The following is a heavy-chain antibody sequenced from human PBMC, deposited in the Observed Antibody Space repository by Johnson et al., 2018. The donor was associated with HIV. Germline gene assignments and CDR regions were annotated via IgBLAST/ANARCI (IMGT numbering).Heavy chain of an antibody. CDR3: AREGLAANAFDT. CDR1: GFTFSDYY. J-gene: IGHJ3*02. D-gene: IGHD3/OR15-3a*01. CDR2: ISSSGSTV. V-gene: IGHV3-11*04. Sequence: QVQLVESGGGLVKPGGSLRLSCAASGFTFSDYYMSWIRQAPGKGLEWVSYISSSGSTVYYADSVKGRFTVSRDNAKNTLYLQMNRLRAEDTAVYYCAREGLAANAFDTWDQGTMVTVSS.